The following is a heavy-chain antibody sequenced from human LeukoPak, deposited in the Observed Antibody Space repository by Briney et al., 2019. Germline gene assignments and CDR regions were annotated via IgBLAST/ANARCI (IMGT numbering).Heavy chain of an antibody. CDR2: IIPNFGTA. D-gene: IGHD6-19*01. CDR3: ARDIAVAGTVWFDP. V-gene: IGHV1-69*13. Sequence: SVKVSCKASGGTFSSYAISWVRQAPGQGLEWMGGIIPNFGTANYAQKFQGRVTITADESTSTAYMELSSLRSEDTAVYYCARDIAVAGTVWFDPWGQGTLVTVSS. CDR1: GGTFSSYA. J-gene: IGHJ5*02.